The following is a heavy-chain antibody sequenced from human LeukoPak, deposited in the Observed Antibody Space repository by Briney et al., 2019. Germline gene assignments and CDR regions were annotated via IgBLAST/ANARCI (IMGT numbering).Heavy chain of an antibody. D-gene: IGHD3-10*01. CDR3: AKLGSGSYYGGDY. CDR1: GFTFSSYA. V-gene: IGHV3-23*01. CDR2: ISGSGGST. J-gene: IGHJ4*02. Sequence: GGSLRLSCAASGFTFSSYAMSWVRQAPGNGLEWVSAISGSGGSTYYADSVKGRFTISRDNSKNTLYLQMNSLGAEDTAVYYCAKLGSGSYYGGDYWGQGTLVTVSS.